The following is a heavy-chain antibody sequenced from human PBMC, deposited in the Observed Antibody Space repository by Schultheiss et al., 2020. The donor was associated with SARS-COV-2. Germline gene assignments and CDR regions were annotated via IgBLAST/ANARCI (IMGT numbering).Heavy chain of an antibody. Sequence: GGSLRLSCAASGFTVSSNYMSWIRQPPGKGLEWVSAIGTAGDTYYPGSVKGRFTISRENAKNSLYLQMNSLRAGDTAVYYCARLSGGNFDYWGQGTLVTVSS. CDR2: IGTAGDT. V-gene: IGHV3-13*01. CDR3: ARLSGGNFDY. CDR1: GFTVSSNY. D-gene: IGHD4-23*01. J-gene: IGHJ4*02.